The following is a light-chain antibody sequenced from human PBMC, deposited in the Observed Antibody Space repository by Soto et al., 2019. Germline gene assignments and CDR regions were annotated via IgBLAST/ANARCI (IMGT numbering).Light chain of an antibody. Sequence: EIVLTQSPAALSLSPGERATLSCRASQSVGNSLAWYQQKPGQAPRLLFYDVYSKPLGIPARFTGSGSGTDFTLTISGLEPEDFAVYYCQQRAIWPLSFGGGTKVEIK. CDR3: QQRAIWPLS. V-gene: IGKV3-11*01. CDR2: DVY. CDR1: QSVGNS. J-gene: IGKJ4*01.